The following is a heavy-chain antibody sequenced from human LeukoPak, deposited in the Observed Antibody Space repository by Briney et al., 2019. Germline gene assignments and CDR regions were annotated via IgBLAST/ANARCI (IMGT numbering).Heavy chain of an antibody. D-gene: IGHD4-17*01. Sequence: LSQTLSLTCAVSGGSISSGIYSWNWIRQPPGKGLEWIGYIYHSGSTYYNPSLKSRVTILVDRSKNQFSLKLSSVTAADTAVYYCARDNGDYPYYFDFWGQGTLVTVSS. CDR2: IYHSGST. J-gene: IGHJ4*02. V-gene: IGHV4-30-2*01. CDR1: GGSISSGIYS. CDR3: ARDNGDYPYYFDF.